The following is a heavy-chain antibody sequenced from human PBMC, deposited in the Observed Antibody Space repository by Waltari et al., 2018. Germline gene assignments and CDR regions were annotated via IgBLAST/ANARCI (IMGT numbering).Heavy chain of an antibody. CDR2: SSSGGST. D-gene: IGHD6-13*01. J-gene: IGHJ2*01. V-gene: IGHV3-53*01. CDR1: GYSISSGYY. Sequence: VQLQESGPGLVKPSETLSLTCAVTGYSISSGYYWGWIRQPPGKGLEWVSVSSSGGSTYDTDAVKGRCTNSRDNSKITLYRQMNNERAEDTAVYYWANKDSSSADWYFDLWGRGTMVTVSS. CDR3: ANKDSSSADWYFDL.